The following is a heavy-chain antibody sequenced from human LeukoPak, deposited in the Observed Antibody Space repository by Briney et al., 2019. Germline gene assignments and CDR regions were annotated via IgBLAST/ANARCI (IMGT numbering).Heavy chain of an antibody. D-gene: IGHD1-26*01. J-gene: IGHJ4*02. CDR1: GFTFSSYG. CDR3: AKDPYWYSGSSYFDY. CDR2: ISYDGSNK. V-gene: IGHV3-30*18. Sequence: GRSLSLSCAASGFTFSSYGMHWVRQAPGKGLEWVAVISYDGSNKYYADSVEGRFTISRDNSKNTLYLQMNSLRAEDTAVYYCAKDPYWYSGSSYFDYWGQGTLVTVSS.